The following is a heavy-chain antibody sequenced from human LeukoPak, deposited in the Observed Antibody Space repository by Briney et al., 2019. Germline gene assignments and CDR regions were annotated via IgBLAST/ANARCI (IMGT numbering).Heavy chain of an antibody. Sequence: GGSLRLSRAASGFTVSTNYMSWVRQAPGKGLEWVSVISSGGTPYYADSVKGRFTISRDSSENTRYLQMHSLRAEDTAVYYCARGGAGYAFDYWGQGTLVTVSS. CDR1: GFTVSTNY. V-gene: IGHV3-66*02. CDR2: ISSGGTP. D-gene: IGHD5-12*01. CDR3: ARGGAGYAFDY. J-gene: IGHJ4*02.